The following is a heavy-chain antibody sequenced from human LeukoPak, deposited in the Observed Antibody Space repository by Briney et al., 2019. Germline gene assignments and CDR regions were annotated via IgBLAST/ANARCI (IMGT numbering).Heavy chain of an antibody. Sequence: PGGSMRLSCAASGFTVSDHYMNWVRQAPGKGLEWVSVMYSGGLVYYADSVKDRFTISRDNSKNTLSLQMDSLRVEDTAVYFCAKGPLTEVAGTTWDSWGQGTLVTVSS. CDR3: AKGPLTEVAGTTWDS. CDR1: GFTVSDHY. V-gene: IGHV3-53*01. CDR2: MYSGGLV. D-gene: IGHD6-19*01. J-gene: IGHJ4*02.